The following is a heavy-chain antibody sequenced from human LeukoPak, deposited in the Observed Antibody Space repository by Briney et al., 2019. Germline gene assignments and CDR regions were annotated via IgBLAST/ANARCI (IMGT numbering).Heavy chain of an antibody. Sequence: PSETLSLTCTVSGGSISSYYWSWIRQPPGKGLEWIGYIYYSGTTKYNPSLKGRVTISVDTSKNQISLKLSSVTAADTAVYYCARDVLAYCGGDCYSGYFDYWGQGTLVTVSS. J-gene: IGHJ4*02. V-gene: IGHV4-59*01. CDR1: GGSISSYY. CDR3: ARDVLAYCGGDCYSGYFDY. CDR2: IYYSGTT. D-gene: IGHD2-21*02.